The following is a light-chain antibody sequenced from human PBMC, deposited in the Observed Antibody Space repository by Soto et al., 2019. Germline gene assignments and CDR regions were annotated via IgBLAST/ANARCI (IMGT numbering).Light chain of an antibody. CDR1: SSDVGGYNY. Sequence: QSVLTQPPSASGSPGQSVTISCTGTSSDVGGYNYVSWYQQHPGKAPKLMIYEVSKRPSGVPDRFSGSTSGNTASLTVSGLQAEDEADYYCSSYAGSNILLFGGGTKVTVL. J-gene: IGLJ2*01. CDR3: SSYAGSNILL. CDR2: EVS. V-gene: IGLV2-8*01.